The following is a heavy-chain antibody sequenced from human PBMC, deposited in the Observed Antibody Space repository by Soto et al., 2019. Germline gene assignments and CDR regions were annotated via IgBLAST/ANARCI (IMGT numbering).Heavy chain of an antibody. Sequence: GASVKVSCKASGYTFTGYYMHWVRQAPGQGLEWMGWINPSGGSTKYAQNFQGRVTMTRDTSTTTIYMELSSLRSDDTAIYYCAREENCSGGTCYSEYFHRWGQGTLVTVSS. CDR2: INPSGGST. J-gene: IGHJ1*01. CDR3: AREENCSGGTCYSEYFHR. V-gene: IGHV1-46*01. D-gene: IGHD2-15*01. CDR1: GYTFTGYY.